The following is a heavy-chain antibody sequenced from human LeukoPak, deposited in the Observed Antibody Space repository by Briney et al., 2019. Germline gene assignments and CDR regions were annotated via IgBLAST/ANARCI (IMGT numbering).Heavy chain of an antibody. D-gene: IGHD3-10*01. CDR2: ITWDGGST. Sequence: GGSLRLSCAASGFTFDDYAMHWVRQASGKGLEWVSHITWDGGSTHYADSVEGRFTISRDNRENSLYLQMNSLRPEDTALYYCAKDRAARGRGNYFYMDVWGKGTTVTVSS. CDR1: GFTFDDYA. J-gene: IGHJ6*03. V-gene: IGHV3-43D*03. CDR3: AKDRAARGRGNYFYMDV.